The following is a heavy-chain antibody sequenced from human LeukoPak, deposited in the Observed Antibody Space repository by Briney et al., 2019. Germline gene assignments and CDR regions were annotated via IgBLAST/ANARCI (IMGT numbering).Heavy chain of an antibody. J-gene: IGHJ6*03. CDR3: ARQYYYYTDV. CDR2: ISSSGSTI. CDR1: GFTFSSYE. V-gene: IGHV3-48*03. Sequence: GGSLRLSCAASGFTFSSYEMNWVRQAPGKGLEWVSYISSSGSTIYYADSVKGRFTISRDNAKNSLYLQMNSLRAEDTAVYYCARQYYYYTDVWGKGTTVTVSS.